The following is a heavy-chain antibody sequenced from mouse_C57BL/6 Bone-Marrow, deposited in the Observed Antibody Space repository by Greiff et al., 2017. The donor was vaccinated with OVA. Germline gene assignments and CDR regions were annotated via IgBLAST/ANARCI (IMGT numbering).Heavy chain of an antibody. D-gene: IGHD2-5*01. CDR2: ISNGGGST. CDR3: AREAYYSIYYAMDY. CDR1: GFTFSDYY. J-gene: IGHJ4*01. Sequence: EVQGVESGGGLVQPGGSLKLSCAASGFTFSDYYMYWVRQTPEKRLEWVAYISNGGGSTYYPDTVKGRFTISRDNAKNTLYLQMSRLKSEDTAMYYCAREAYYSIYYAMDYWGQGTSVTVSS. V-gene: IGHV5-12*01.